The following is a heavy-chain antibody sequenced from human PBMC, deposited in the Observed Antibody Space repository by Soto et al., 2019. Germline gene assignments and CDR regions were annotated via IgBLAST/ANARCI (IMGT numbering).Heavy chain of an antibody. CDR2: ISSSSSYT. CDR3: ARASHLCGGDCYYFDY. J-gene: IGHJ4*02. CDR1: GFTFSDYY. Sequence: TGGSLRLSCAASGFTFSDYYRSWIRQAPGKGLEWVSYISSSSSYTNYADSVKGRFTISRDNAKNSLYLQMNSLRAEDTAVYYCARASHLCGGDCYYFDYWGQGTLVTVSS. D-gene: IGHD2-21*02. V-gene: IGHV3-11*06.